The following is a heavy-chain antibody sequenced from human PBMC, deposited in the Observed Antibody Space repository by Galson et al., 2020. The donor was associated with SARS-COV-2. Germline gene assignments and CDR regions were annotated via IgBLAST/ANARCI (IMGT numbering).Heavy chain of an antibody. CDR1: GFTFSDYY. D-gene: IGHD4-4*01. J-gene: IGHJ6*02. CDR3: ARDSATTVTTFYYYYGMDV. Sequence: GESLKISCAASGFTFSDYYMSWIRQAPGKGLEWVSYISRSGSTIYYADSVKGRFTISRDNAKNSLYLQMNSLRAEDTAVYYCARDSATTVTTFYYYYGMDVWGQGTTFTVSS. V-gene: IGHV3-11*01. CDR2: ISRSGSTI.